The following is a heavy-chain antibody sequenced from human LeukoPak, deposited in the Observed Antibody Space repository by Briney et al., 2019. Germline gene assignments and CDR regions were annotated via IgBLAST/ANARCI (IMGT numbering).Heavy chain of an antibody. Sequence: ASVKVSCKASGYTFTGYYMHWVRQAPGQGLEWMGRINPDGGGTNYAQKFQGRVTMTRDTSISTAYMELSRLRSDDTAVYYCAGGQWLVRGAFDIWGQGTMVTVSS. CDR1: GYTFTGYY. D-gene: IGHD6-19*01. V-gene: IGHV1-2*06. J-gene: IGHJ3*02. CDR2: INPDGGGT. CDR3: AGGQWLVRGAFDI.